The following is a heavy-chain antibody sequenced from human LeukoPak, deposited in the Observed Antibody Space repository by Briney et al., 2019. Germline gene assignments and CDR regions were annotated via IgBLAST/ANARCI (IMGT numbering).Heavy chain of an antibody. CDR3: AGRIPREADAFDI. D-gene: IGHD1-26*01. CDR1: GGSISSYY. CDR2: IHSSGST. V-gene: IGHV4-4*07. Sequence: KPSETLSLTCTVSGGSISSYYWSWIRQPAGKGLEWIGRIHSSGSTNYNPSLKTRVTMSVDTSKNQLSLKLSSVTAADTAVYYCAGRIPREADAFDIWGQGTMVTVSS. J-gene: IGHJ3*02.